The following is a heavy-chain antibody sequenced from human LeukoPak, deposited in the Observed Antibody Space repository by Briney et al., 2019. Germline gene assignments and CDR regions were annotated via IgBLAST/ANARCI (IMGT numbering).Heavy chain of an antibody. V-gene: IGHV5-51*01. CDR2: IYPDDSDT. Sequence: GESLKISCKGSGYRFTSYWIGWVRQMPGKGLEWMGIIYPDDSDTRYRPSFQGQVTISADKSISTAYLQWSSLKASDTAMYYCARRGGYGCYGLSWWGQATLVTASS. J-gene: IGHJ4*01. CDR3: ARRGGYGCYGLSW. D-gene: IGHD5-12*01. CDR1: GYRFTSYW.